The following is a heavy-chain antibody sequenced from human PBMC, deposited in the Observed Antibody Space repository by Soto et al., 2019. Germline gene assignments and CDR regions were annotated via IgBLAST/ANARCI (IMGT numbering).Heavy chain of an antibody. CDR1: GFTFGYSY. Sequence: GGSLRLSCAGSGFTFGYSYMSWIRQAPEKGLEWLSYISPGSRYPAYADSVKGRFTISRDNAKRSLYLQMMSLTAEDTAIYYCVRGGGGGLFDPWGQGTMVTVSS. D-gene: IGHD2-15*01. J-gene: IGHJ5*02. V-gene: IGHV3-11*06. CDR3: VRGGGGGLFDP. CDR2: ISPGSRYP.